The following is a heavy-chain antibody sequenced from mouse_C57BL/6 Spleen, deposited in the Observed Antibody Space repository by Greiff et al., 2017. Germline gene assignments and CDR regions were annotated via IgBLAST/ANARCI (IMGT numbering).Heavy chain of an antibody. CDR2: INPNNGGT. V-gene: IGHV1-18*01. CDR1: GYTFTDYN. CDR3: ARWDAPRAMDY. Sequence: EVQRVESGPELVKPGASVKIPCKASGYTFTDYNMDWVKQSHGKSLEWIGDINPNNGGTIYNQKFKGKATLTVDKSSSTAYMELRSLTSEDTAVYYCARWDAPRAMDYWGQGTSVTVSS. D-gene: IGHD4-1*01. J-gene: IGHJ4*01.